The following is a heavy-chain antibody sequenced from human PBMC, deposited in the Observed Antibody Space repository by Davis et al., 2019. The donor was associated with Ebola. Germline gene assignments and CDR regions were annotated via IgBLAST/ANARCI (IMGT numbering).Heavy chain of an antibody. Sequence: GESLKISCAASGFTFSSYGMHWVRQAPGKGLEWVAVISYDGSNKYYAGSVKGRFTISRDNSKNTLYLQMNSLRPEDTAVYYCAKDGGAVAGNYYYYYGMDVWGKGTTVTVSS. J-gene: IGHJ6*04. CDR1: GFTFSSYG. CDR2: ISYDGSNK. V-gene: IGHV3-30*18. D-gene: IGHD6-19*01. CDR3: AKDGGAVAGNYYYYYGMDV.